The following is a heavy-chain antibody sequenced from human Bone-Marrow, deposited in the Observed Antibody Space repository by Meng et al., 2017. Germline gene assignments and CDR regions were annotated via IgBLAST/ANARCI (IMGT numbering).Heavy chain of an antibody. V-gene: IGHV1-8*03. CDR3: ARVETWWSIAGAGPRDAFDI. CDR1: GYTFTSYD. J-gene: IGHJ3*02. D-gene: IGHD6-19*01. Sequence: ASVKVSCKASGYTFTSYDINWVRQATGQGLEWMGWMNPNSGNTGYAQKFQGRVTITRNTSISTAYMELSSMRSEDTAVYYCARVETWWSIAGAGPRDAFDIWGQGTMVTVSS. CDR2: MNPNSGNT.